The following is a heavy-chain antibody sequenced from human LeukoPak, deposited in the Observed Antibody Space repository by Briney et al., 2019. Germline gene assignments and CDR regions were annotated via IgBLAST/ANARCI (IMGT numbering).Heavy chain of an antibody. CDR3: ARDYKYAFDN. V-gene: IGHV3-23*01. D-gene: IGHD5-24*01. J-gene: IGHJ4*02. CDR1: GFTFSSYA. CDR2: ILDSGYST. Sequence: GGSLRLSCAASGFTFSSYAMSWVRQAPGKGLEWVSGILDSGYSTYYANSVKGRFTISRDNSNNTLYLQMNSLRVEDTAVYYCARDYKYAFDNWGQGTLVTVSS.